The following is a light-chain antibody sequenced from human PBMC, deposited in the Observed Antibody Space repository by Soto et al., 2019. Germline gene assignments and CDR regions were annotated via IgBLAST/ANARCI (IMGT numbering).Light chain of an antibody. V-gene: IGKV3-11*01. J-gene: IGKJ4*01. CDR2: DAS. Sequence: EIVLTQSPATLSLSPGDRATLSCRASQSVGSYLGWYQQRPGQAPRLLIYDASNRATGIPARFSGSGSGTDFTLTISSIDPEDFAVYYCQQRSDWPSTFGGGTKVEIK. CDR3: QQRSDWPST. CDR1: QSVGSY.